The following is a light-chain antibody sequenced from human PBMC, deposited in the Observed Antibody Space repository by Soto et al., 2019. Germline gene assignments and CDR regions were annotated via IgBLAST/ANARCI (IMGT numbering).Light chain of an antibody. CDR1: SSDVGGYNY. CDR3: SFYSRSSTTLYV. V-gene: IGLV2-14*01. Sequence: QSALTQPASVSGSPGQSITISCTGTSSDVGGYNYVSWYQQHPGKAPTLMIYDVSNWPSGVSNRFSGSKSGSTASETISGLQDEDDAAYYCSFYSRSSTTLYVFGTGTKLTVL. J-gene: IGLJ1*01. CDR2: DVS.